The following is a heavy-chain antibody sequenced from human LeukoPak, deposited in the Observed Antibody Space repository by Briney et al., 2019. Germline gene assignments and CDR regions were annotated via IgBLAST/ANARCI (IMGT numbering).Heavy chain of an antibody. CDR3: ARVVSQAAPDWYMDV. CDR1: GYAIGSSHY. J-gene: IGHJ2*01. V-gene: IGHV4-38-2*01. Sequence: PSETLSLTCDVSGYAIGSSHYWGWIRQPPGRGLQWIGHVNFHGTSAYNASLRGRVTISIEASKNRFSLRLTPVTGADAAIYYCARVVSQAAPDWYMDVWGGGTVVIVSS. D-gene: IGHD2-21*01. CDR2: VNFHGTS.